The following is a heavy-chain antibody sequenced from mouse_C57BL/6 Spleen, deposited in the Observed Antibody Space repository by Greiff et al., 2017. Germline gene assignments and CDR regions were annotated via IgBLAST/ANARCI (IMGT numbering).Heavy chain of an antibody. V-gene: IGHV6-3*01. Sequence: EVKLEESGGGLVQPGGSMKLSCVASGFTFSNYWMNWVRQSPEKGLEWVAQLRLKSDNYATHYAESVKGRFTISRDDSKSSVYLQMNNLSAEDTGIYYCTVFPYDYGSSYRDFDYWGQGTTLTVSS. CDR2: LRLKSDNYAT. J-gene: IGHJ2*01. CDR3: TVFPYDYGSSYRDFDY. CDR1: GFTFSNYW. D-gene: IGHD1-1*01.